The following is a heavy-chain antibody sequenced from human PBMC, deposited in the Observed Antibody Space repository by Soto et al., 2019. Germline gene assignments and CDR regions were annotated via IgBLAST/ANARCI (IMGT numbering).Heavy chain of an antibody. CDR3: ARRLLWFGEYGDAFDI. J-gene: IGHJ3*02. Sequence: PSETLSLTCTVSGGSISSYYWSWIRQPPGKGLEWIGYIYYSGSTNYNPSLKSRVTISVDTSKNQFSLKLSSVTAADTAVFYCARRLLWFGEYGDAFDIWGQGTMVTVSS. CDR2: IYYSGST. CDR1: GGSISSYY. D-gene: IGHD3-10*01. V-gene: IGHV4-59*01.